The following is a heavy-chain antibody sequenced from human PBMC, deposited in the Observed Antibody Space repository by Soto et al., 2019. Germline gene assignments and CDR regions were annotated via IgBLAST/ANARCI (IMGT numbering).Heavy chain of an antibody. V-gene: IGHV3-64*01. CDR2: ISSNGGST. J-gene: IGHJ4*02. CDR3: ARDLAAAGTPGIDY. CDR1: GFTFSSYA. D-gene: IGHD6-13*01. Sequence: GGSLRLSCAASGFTFSSYAMHWVRQAPGKGLEYVSAISSNGGSTYYANSVKGRFTISRDNSKNTLYLQMGSLRAEDMAVYYCARDLAAAGTPGIDYWGQGTLVTVSS.